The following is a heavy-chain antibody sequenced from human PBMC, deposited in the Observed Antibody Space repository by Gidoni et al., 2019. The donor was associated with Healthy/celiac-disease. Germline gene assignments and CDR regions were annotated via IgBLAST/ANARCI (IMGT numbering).Heavy chain of an antibody. CDR2: IIPIFGTA. CDR1: GGTFSSYA. J-gene: IGHJ5*02. Sequence: QVQLVQSGAEVKKPGSSVKVSCKASGGTFSSYAISWVRQAPGQGLEWMGGIIPIFGTADNAQKFQGRVTMTADESTSTAYMDLSSLRSEDTAVYYCARVGRRDQSVWFDPWGQGTLVTVSS. V-gene: IGHV1-69*01. CDR3: ARVGRRDQSVWFDP.